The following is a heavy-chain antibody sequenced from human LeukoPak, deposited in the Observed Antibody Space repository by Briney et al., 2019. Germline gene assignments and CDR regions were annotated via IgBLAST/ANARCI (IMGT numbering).Heavy chain of an antibody. CDR3: ARAVPAAILTLVGGNWFDP. D-gene: IGHD2-2*02. Sequence: GGALRVSCAASEFTFSSYRMNWVRPAPGKGLERVSSISSSSSFIYYADSVKGRFNIARDNAKNSLYLQMNSLRAEDTAVYYCARAVPAAILTLVGGNWFDPWGQGTLVTVSS. J-gene: IGHJ5*02. CDR1: EFTFSSYR. V-gene: IGHV3-21*01. CDR2: ISSSSSFI.